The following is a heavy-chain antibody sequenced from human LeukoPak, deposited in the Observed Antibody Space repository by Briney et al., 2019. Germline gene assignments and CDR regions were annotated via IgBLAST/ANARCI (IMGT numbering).Heavy chain of an antibody. J-gene: IGHJ5*02. CDR3: ARDRLTMVRGVTENWFDP. CDR2: INPNSGGT. V-gene: IGHV1-2*02. D-gene: IGHD3-10*01. CDR1: GYTFTGYY. Sequence: ASVKVSCKASGYTFTGYYMHWVRQAPGQGLEWMGWINPNSGGTNYAQKFQGRVTMTRDTSISTAYMELSRLRSDDTAVYYCARDRLTMVRGVTENWFDPWGQGTLVTVSS.